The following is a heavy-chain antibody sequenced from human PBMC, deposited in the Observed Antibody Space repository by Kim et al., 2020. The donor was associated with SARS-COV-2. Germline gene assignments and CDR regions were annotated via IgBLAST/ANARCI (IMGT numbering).Heavy chain of an antibody. Sequence: GGSLRLSCAASGFTFSRYAMTWVRQAPGKGLEWVADIRGGGSVKHCVDSVEGRFTISRDNAKNLLFLQMHSLRAEDSGVYYCARDMTYYYGYDYVAFDI. CDR3: ARDMTYYYGYDYVAFDI. D-gene: IGHD3-10*01. V-gene: IGHV3-7*03. J-gene: IGHJ3*02. CDR1: GFTFSRYA. CDR2: IRGGGSVK.